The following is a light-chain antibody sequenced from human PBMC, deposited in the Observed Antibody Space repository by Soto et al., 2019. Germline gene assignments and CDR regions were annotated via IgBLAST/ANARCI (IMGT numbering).Light chain of an antibody. J-gene: IGKJ2*01. V-gene: IGKV1-8*01. CDR1: QGISSY. Sequence: AIRMTQSPSSLSASTGDRVTITCRASQGISSYLAWYQQKPGKAPKLLIYAASTLQSGVPSRFSGSGSGTDFTLTISCLQSEDFATYYCQQANRFPYTFGQGTKLEIK. CDR2: AAS. CDR3: QQANRFPYT.